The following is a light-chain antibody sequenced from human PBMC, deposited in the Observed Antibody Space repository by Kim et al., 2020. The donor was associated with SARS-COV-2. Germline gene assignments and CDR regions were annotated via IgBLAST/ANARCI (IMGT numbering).Light chain of an antibody. Sequence: QKVTISCSGSNSNIGTYYVAWDQLYPGAAPKLLIYDNDKRPSGIPDRFSGSKSGTSATLGITGVQTGDEDDYYCETWDSSLSLYVVFGGGTQLTVL. CDR1: NSNIGTYY. V-gene: IGLV1-51*01. J-gene: IGLJ2*01. CDR3: ETWDSSLSLYVV. CDR2: DND.